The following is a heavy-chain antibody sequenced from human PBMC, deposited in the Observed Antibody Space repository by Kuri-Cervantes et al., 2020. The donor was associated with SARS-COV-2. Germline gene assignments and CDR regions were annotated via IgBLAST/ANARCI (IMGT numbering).Heavy chain of an antibody. D-gene: IGHD3-22*01. CDR3: ARLSYYYDSSGYYGGNWFDP. CDR1: GGSVSSGSYY. V-gene: IGHV4-61*01. CDR2: IYYSGST. J-gene: IGHJ5*02. Sequence: ESLKISCTVSGGSVSSGSYYWSWIRQPPGKGLEWIGYIYYSGSTNYNPSLKSRVTISVDTSKNQFSLKLSSVTAADTAVYYCARLSYYYDSSGYYGGNWFDPWGQGTLVTVSS.